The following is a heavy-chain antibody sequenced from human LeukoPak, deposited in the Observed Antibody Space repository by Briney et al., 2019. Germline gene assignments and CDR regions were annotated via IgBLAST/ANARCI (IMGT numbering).Heavy chain of an antibody. V-gene: IGHV3-48*01. D-gene: IGHD3-3*01. J-gene: IGHJ4*02. CDR1: GFTFSSYW. CDR2: ISRNGTNI. CDR3: SREGRDFWSGYHPSHYFDY. Sequence: GGSLRLSCAASGFTFSSYWMSWVRQAPGKGPEWISSISRNGTNIYCADYVKGRFTISRDNAKNSLFLQMTSLRVEDTAVYYCSREGRDFWSGYHPSHYFDYWGQGILVSVSS.